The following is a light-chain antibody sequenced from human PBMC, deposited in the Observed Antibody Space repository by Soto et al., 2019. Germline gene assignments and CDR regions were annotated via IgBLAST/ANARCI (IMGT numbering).Light chain of an antibody. Sequence: EIVLTQSPGTVSSSPGERVTLSCRASQTIANNFLAWYQHRPGQAPRVVVYGASSRATGIPDRFSGSGSGIEFTLTISRLEPEDFAVYYCQQYDSSYTFGQGTKLE. CDR2: GAS. V-gene: IGKV3-20*01. J-gene: IGKJ2*01. CDR3: QQYDSSYT. CDR1: QTIANNF.